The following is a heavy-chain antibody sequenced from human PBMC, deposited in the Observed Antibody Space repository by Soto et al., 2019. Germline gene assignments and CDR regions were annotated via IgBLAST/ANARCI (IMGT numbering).Heavy chain of an antibody. D-gene: IGHD6-13*01. CDR1: GYTFTSYY. CDR3: ARGGVVAAAARGAFDI. J-gene: IGHJ3*02. V-gene: IGHV1-46*03. Sequence: QVQLVQSGAEVKKPGASVKVSCKASGYTFTSYYMHWVRQVPGQGLEWMGIINPSGGSTSYAQKFQGRVTMTRDTSTSTVYMELSSLRSEDTAVYYCARGGVVAAAARGAFDIWGQGTMVTVSS. CDR2: INPSGGST.